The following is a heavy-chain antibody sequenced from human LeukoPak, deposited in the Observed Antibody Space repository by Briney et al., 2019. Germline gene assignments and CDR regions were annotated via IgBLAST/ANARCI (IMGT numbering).Heavy chain of an antibody. V-gene: IGHV3-7*05. CDR1: GFTFSSYW. J-gene: IGHJ4*02. CDR2: IKEDGSVK. Sequence: PGDSLRLSCAASGFTFSSYWMTWVRQAPGKGLEWVANIKEDGSVKACVDSLKGRFTISRDNAKNSLFLQMNSLRAEDTAVYYCARDSRFCPADFWGQGTLVTVSS. CDR3: ARDSRFCPADF.